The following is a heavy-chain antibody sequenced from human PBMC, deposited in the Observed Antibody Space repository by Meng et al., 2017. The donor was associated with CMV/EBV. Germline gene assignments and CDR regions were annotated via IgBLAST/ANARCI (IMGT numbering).Heavy chain of an antibody. V-gene: IGHV2-5*02. Sequence: TMQGPRPPPVKPPQTPNRSCTFSGFSLSTSGVGVGWIRQPPGKALEWLALIYWDDDKRYSPSLKSRLTITKDTSKNQVVLTMTNMGPVDTATYYCAHRGSYGYHGYWGQGTLVTVSS. CDR2: IYWDDDK. D-gene: IGHD5-18*01. J-gene: IGHJ4*02. CDR3: AHRGSYGYHGY. CDR1: GFSLSTSGVG.